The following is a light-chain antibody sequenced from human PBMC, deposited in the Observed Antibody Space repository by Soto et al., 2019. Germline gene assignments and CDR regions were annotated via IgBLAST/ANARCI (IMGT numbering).Light chain of an antibody. V-gene: IGKV3-11*01. Sequence: EIVMTQTPVTLSLSPGERAILSCRASQQISNNLAWYRQSPGQAPTLLIYGASSRATDIPDRFSGSGSGTDFTLTISSLEPEDFAIYYCQQRSGWYTFGQGTKLEIK. CDR2: GAS. J-gene: IGKJ2*01. CDR3: QQRSGWYT. CDR1: QQISNN.